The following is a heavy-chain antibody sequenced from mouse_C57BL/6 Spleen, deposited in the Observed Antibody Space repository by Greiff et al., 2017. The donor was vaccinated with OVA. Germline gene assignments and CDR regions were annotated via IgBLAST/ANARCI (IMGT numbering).Heavy chain of an antibody. CDR3: AREDYDVDYFDN. D-gene: IGHD2-4*01. CDR1: GYTFTSYW. V-gene: IGHV1-64*01. CDR2: IHPNSGST. Sequence: QVQLQQPGAELVKPGASVKLSCKASGYTFTSYWMHWVKQRPGQGLEWIGMIHPNSGSTNYNEKFKSKATLTVDKSSSTAYMQLSSLTSEDYAVYYCAREDYDVDYFDNWGQGTTLTVSS. J-gene: IGHJ2*01.